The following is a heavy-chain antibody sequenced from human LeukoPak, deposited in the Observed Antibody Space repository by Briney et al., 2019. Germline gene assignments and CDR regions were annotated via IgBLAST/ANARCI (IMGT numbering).Heavy chain of an antibody. CDR3: ARSRGELYCSSTSCYPNGEAWWFDP. CDR2: INPNSGGT. CDR1: GYTFTGYY. J-gene: IGHJ5*02. Sequence: ASVKVSCKASGYTFTGYYMHRVRQAPGQGLEWMGWINPNSGGTNYAQKFQGRVTMTRDTSISTAYMELSRLRSDDTAVYYCARSRGELYCSSTSCYPNGEAWWFDPWGQGTLVTVSS. D-gene: IGHD2-2*01. V-gene: IGHV1-2*02.